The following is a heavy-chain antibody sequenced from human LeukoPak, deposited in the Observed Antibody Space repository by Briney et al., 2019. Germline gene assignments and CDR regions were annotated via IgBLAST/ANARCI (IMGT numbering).Heavy chain of an antibody. D-gene: IGHD5-18*01. Sequence: GGSLRLSCAASGFSFSSNSMNWVRQAPGKGLEWVPSISSSSSYIYYADSVKGRFTISRDNAKTSLYLQMNSLRAEDTAVYYCARDLSGVTGYTYGRGIDYWGQGTLVTVSS. V-gene: IGHV3-21*01. CDR2: ISSSSSYI. CDR3: ARDLSGVTGYTYGRGIDY. CDR1: GFSFSSNS. J-gene: IGHJ4*02.